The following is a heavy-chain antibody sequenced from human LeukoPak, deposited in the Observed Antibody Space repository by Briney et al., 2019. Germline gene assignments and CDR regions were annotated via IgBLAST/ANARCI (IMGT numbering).Heavy chain of an antibody. V-gene: IGHV5-51*01. Sequence: PGESLKISCTGSGYSFTSYWIGWVRQMPGKGLEWMGIIYPGDSDARYSPSFQCKVTISVDKSITTAYLQWSSLKASDSAMYYCARQIKFGGVEFDPWGQGTLVTVSS. J-gene: IGHJ5*02. D-gene: IGHD3-16*01. CDR1: GYSFTSYW. CDR2: IYPGDSDA. CDR3: ARQIKFGGVEFDP.